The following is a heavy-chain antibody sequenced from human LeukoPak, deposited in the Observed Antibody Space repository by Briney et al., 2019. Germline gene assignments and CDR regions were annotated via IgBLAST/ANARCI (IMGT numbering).Heavy chain of an antibody. D-gene: IGHD3-22*01. CDR1: GGSISSSSYY. Sequence: SETLSLTCTVSGGSISSSSYYWGWIRQPPGKGLEWIGSIYYSGSTYYNPSLKSRVTISVDTSKNQFSLKLSSVTAADTALYYCASPHIPMILPDDAFDIWGQGTMVTVSS. CDR2: IYYSGST. CDR3: ASPHIPMILPDDAFDI. V-gene: IGHV4-39*01. J-gene: IGHJ3*02.